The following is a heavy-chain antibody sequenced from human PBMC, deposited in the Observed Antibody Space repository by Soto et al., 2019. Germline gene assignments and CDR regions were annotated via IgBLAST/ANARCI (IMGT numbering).Heavy chain of an antibody. CDR1: GGSINSRSHY. V-gene: IGHV4-39*01. Sequence: PSETLSLTCTVSGGSINSRSHYWGWIRQPPGKGLEWIGTIYSSGSTYYNPSLKSRVTISVDTSKNQFSLKLSSVTAADTAVYFCARHVKATGELDYWCQGTLVT. J-gene: IGHJ4*02. CDR3: ARHVKATGELDY. D-gene: IGHD2-21*01. CDR2: IYSSGST.